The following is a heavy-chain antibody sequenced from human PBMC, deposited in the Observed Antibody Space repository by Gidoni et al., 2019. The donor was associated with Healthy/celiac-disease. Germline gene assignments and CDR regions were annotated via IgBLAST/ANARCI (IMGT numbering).Heavy chain of an antibody. CDR3: ARDSAYYDILTGLDY. Sequence: QVQPVESGGGVVQPGRSLRLSCAASGFTFRSYAMHWVRQAPGKGLEWVEVRSYDGSNKYYADSVKGRFTISRDNSKNTLYLQMNSLRAEDTAVYYCARDSAYYDILTGLDYWGQGTLVTVSS. CDR2: RSYDGSNK. D-gene: IGHD3-9*01. J-gene: IGHJ4*02. CDR1: GFTFRSYA. V-gene: IGHV3-30-3*01.